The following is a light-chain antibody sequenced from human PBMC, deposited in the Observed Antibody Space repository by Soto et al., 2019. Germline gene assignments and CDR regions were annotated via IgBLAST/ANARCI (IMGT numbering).Light chain of an antibody. CDR1: QGVRTY. CDR3: LQSYKYPWT. V-gene: IGKV1-17*03. Sequence: DIQMTQSPSAMSASVGARVTITCRSSQGVRTYLAWFQQKPWKVPNRLIFSASSLQSGVPSRFSGNGSATEFTLTISSLQPEDFATYYCLQSYKYPWTFGQGTKVDIK. CDR2: SAS. J-gene: IGKJ1*01.